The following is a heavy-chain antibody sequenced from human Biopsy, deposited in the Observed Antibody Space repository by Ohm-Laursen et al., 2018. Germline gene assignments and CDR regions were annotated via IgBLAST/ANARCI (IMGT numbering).Heavy chain of an antibody. Sequence: ILSLTCAASGGPLTGHYWSWFRQPPGKGLEWIGHISCTGYTSYNASLKSRVTISVDTSRNHFSLRLSSLTAADTAVYYCARGSNDFGGLYFPRWGQGTLLTVSS. D-gene: IGHD4-23*01. CDR1: GGPLTGHY. V-gene: IGHV4-59*11. CDR3: ARGSNDFGGLYFPR. CDR2: ISCTGYT. J-gene: IGHJ4*02.